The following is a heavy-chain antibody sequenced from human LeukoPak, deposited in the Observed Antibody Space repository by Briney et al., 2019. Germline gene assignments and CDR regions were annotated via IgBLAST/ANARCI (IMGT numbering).Heavy chain of an antibody. J-gene: IGHJ4*02. CDR1: GFTFSSYA. Sequence: PGGSLRLSCAASGFTFSSYAMSWVRQAPGKGLEWVSFISSTSTDIYYADSVKGRFTVSRDDAKNSLYLQMNSLRAEDTAVYYCARHRSSNYRYFDFWGQGTLVTVSS. V-gene: IGHV3-21*01. CDR3: ARHRSSNYRYFDF. D-gene: IGHD4-11*01. CDR2: ISSTSTDI.